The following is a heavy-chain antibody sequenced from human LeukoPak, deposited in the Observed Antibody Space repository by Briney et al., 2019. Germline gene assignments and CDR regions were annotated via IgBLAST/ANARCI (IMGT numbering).Heavy chain of an antibody. V-gene: IGHV1-69*06. J-gene: IGHJ3*02. D-gene: IGHD6-13*01. CDR3: AAAAAGDAFDI. CDR1: GRTFSRYA. CDR2: IIPIFGTA. Sequence: SVKVSCKASGRTFSRYALSWVRQAPGQGLEWMGGIIPIFGTANYAQKFQGRVTITADKSTSTAYMELSSLRSEDTAVYYCAAAAAGDAFDIWGQGTMVTVSS.